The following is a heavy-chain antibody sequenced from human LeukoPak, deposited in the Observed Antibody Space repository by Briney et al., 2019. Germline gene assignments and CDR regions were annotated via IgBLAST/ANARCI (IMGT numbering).Heavy chain of an antibody. V-gene: IGHV3-21*01. Sequence: GGSLSLSCAASGFTFSTYSMNWVRQAPGMGLEWVSSISSSSYIYYADSVKGRFTISRDNAKNSLYLQMNSLRAEDTAVYYCARDLYGDYSFDYWGQGALVTVSS. J-gene: IGHJ4*02. CDR1: GFTFSTYS. CDR2: ISSSSYI. CDR3: ARDLYGDYSFDY. D-gene: IGHD4-17*01.